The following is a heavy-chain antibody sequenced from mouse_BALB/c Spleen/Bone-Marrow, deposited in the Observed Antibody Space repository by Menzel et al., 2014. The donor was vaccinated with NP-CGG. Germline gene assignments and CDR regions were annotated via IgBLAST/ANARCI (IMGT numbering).Heavy chain of an antibody. V-gene: IGHV1-15*01. CDR2: IHPGSGGA. CDR3: TREGLRGAGFVY. Sequence: QVQLKESGAELVRPGASVKLSCKALGYTFTDYEMHWVKQTPVHGLEWIGTIHPGSGGAAYNQKFKGKATLTADKSSSTAYMELSSLTSEDSAVYYCTREGLRGAGFVYWGQGTLVTVSA. CDR1: GYTFTDYE. J-gene: IGHJ3*01. D-gene: IGHD2-4*01.